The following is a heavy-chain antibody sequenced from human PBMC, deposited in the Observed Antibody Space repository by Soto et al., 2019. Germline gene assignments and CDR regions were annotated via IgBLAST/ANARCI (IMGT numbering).Heavy chain of an antibody. CDR2: ISYDGINQ. J-gene: IGHJ4*02. CDR3: AKSVYNWNDGFFDY. D-gene: IGHD1-1*01. CDR1: GFIFSSYG. Sequence: QVQLVESGGGVVQPGRSLRLSCAASGFIFSSYGMHWVRQAPGKGLEWVAVISYDGINQYYSDSVKGRFTISRDNSKNTLYLQMNSLRAEDTAVYYCAKSVYNWNDGFFDYWGQGTLVTVSS. V-gene: IGHV3-30*18.